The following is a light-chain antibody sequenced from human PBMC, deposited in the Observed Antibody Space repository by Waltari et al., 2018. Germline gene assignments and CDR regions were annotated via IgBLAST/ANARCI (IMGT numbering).Light chain of an antibody. CDR2: AAS. CDR3: QQSYSNPFT. V-gene: IGKV1-39*01. Sequence: DIQMTQSPSSLSASVGDRVTITWRASLSIKDYLNWSQQKPGTAPKLLIHAASSLQSGVPLRFSGGGSGTDFTLAISNLQPEDFATYFCQQSYSNPFTFGPGTKVDIK. J-gene: IGKJ3*01. CDR1: LSIKDY.